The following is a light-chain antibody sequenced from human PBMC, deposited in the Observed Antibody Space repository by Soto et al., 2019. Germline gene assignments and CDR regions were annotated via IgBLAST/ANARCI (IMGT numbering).Light chain of an antibody. J-gene: IGKJ5*01. CDR2: GAS. CDR3: QQYNNWPPIT. Sequence: EMVMTQSPATLSVSPRERATLSCRASQSVSSNLAWYQQKPGQAPRLLIYGASTRATGIPARFSGSGSGTDFTLTISRLEPEDFAVYYCQQYNNWPPITFGQGTRLEI. CDR1: QSVSSN. V-gene: IGKV3-15*01.